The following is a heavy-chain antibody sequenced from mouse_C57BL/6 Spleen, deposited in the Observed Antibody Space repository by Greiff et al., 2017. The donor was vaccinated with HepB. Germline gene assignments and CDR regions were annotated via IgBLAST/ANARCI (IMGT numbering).Heavy chain of an antibody. J-gene: IGHJ2*01. V-gene: IGHV1-66*01. Sequence: VQVVESGPELVKPGASVKISCKASGYSFTSYYIHWVKQRPGQGLEWIGWIYPGSGNTKYNEKFKGKATLTADTSSSTAYMQLSSLTSEDSAVYYCARLDLYYFDYWGQGTTLTVSS. CDR3: ARLDLYYFDY. CDR2: IYPGSGNT. CDR1: GYSFTSYY.